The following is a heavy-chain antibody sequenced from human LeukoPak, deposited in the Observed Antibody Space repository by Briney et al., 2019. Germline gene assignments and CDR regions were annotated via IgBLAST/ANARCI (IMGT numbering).Heavy chain of an antibody. CDR2: IYWDDDK. CDR3: AHRKDDGSGSSFDY. J-gene: IGHJ4*02. V-gene: IGHV2-5*02. D-gene: IGHD3-10*01. CDR1: GFSLTTSGVG. Sequence: SGPTLVNPTQTLTPTCTFSGFSLTTSGVGVGWIRQPPGKALEWLALIYWDDDKRYSPSLKSRLTITKDASRNQVVLTMTNMDPVDSATYFCAHRKDDGSGSSFDYWGQGTLVTVSS.